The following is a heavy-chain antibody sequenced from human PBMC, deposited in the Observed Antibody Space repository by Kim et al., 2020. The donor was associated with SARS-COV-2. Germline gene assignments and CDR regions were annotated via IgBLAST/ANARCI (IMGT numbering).Heavy chain of an antibody. CDR3: ARDPIVGATGVYYYYYMDV. Sequence: RFTISRDNAKNSLYLQMNRLRAEDTAVYYCARDPIVGATGVYYYYYMDVWGKGTTVTVSS. D-gene: IGHD1-26*01. V-gene: IGHV3-11*06. J-gene: IGHJ6*03.